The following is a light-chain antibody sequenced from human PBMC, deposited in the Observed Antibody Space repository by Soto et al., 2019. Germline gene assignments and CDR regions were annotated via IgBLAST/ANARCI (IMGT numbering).Light chain of an antibody. Sequence: QAVVTQPPSVSAAPGQKVTISCSGSSSNIGNNYVSWYQQLPGTAPKLLIYDNNKRPSGIPDRFSGSKSGTSATLGITGLQTGDEADYYCGTWDSGLSAAGVFGTGTKVTVL. CDR1: SSNIGNNY. J-gene: IGLJ1*01. CDR2: DNN. CDR3: GTWDSGLSAAGV. V-gene: IGLV1-51*01.